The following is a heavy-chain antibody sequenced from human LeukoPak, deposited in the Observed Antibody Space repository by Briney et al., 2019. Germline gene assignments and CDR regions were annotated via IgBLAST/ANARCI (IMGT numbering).Heavy chain of an antibody. CDR1: GFTVSSNY. Sequence: GGSLRLSCAASGFTVSSNYMSWVRQAPGKGLEWVSVIYSGGSTYYADSVKGRFTISRDNSKNTLYLQMNSLRAEDTAVYYCASTTHYWYFDLWGRGTLVTVSS. CDR3: ASTTHYWYFDL. J-gene: IGHJ2*01. V-gene: IGHV3-53*01. CDR2: IYSGGST. D-gene: IGHD2/OR15-2a*01.